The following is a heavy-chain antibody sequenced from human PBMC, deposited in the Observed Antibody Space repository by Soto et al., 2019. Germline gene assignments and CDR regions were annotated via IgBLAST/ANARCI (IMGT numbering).Heavy chain of an antibody. D-gene: IGHD3-10*01. Sequence: EVQLVESGGGLVQPGGSLRFSCAASGFTFSSFWMIWVRQAPGKGLEWVANIRQDGREIYYADSVKGRFTISRDNTKNSVYLQMNSLRAEDTAVYFCVRDEYYFGSGNDFWGQGTLVTVSS. CDR1: GFTFSSFW. V-gene: IGHV3-7*01. J-gene: IGHJ4*02. CDR3: VRDEYYFGSGNDF. CDR2: IRQDGREI.